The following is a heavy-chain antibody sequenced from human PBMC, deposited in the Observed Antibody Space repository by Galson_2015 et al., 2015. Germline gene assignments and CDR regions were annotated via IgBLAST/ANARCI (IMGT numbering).Heavy chain of an antibody. D-gene: IGHD6-19*01. CDR1: GFTFSDYT. CDR2: ISSSSSYI. V-gene: IGHV3-21*01. Sequence: SLRLSCAGSGFTFSDYTINWVRQAPGRGLEWVSSISSSSSYIFCADSVKGRFTISRDNAKNSLYLQMDSLRAEDTAVYYCARDLGVAVAGTGFGYWGQGTLVTVSS. CDR3: ARDLGVAVAGTGFGY. J-gene: IGHJ4*02.